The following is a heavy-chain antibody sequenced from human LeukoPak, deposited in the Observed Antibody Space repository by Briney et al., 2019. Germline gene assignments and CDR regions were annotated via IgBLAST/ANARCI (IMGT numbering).Heavy chain of an antibody. J-gene: IGHJ5*02. CDR2: INHSGST. V-gene: IGHV4-34*01. D-gene: IGHD6-13*01. Sequence: SETLSLTCAVYGGSFSGYYWSWIRQPPGKGLEWIGEINHSGSTNYNPSLKSRVTISVDTSKNQFSLKLSSVTAADTAVYYCARHKNRIAAAGRPDGGFDPWGQGTLVTVSS. CDR1: GGSFSGYY. CDR3: ARHKNRIAAAGRPDGGFDP.